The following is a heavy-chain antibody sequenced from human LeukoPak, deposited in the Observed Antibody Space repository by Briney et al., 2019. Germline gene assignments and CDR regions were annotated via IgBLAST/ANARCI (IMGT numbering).Heavy chain of an antibody. J-gene: IGHJ4*02. V-gene: IGHV4-59*12. Sequence: SETLSLTCTVSGGSISSYYWSWIRQPPGKGLEWIGYIYYSGSTNYNPSLKSRVTISVDTSKNQFSLKLSSVTAADTAVYYCARGRSGYSYGHGYFDYWGQGTLVTVSS. D-gene: IGHD5-18*01. CDR2: IYYSGST. CDR3: ARGRSGYSYGHGYFDY. CDR1: GGSISSYY.